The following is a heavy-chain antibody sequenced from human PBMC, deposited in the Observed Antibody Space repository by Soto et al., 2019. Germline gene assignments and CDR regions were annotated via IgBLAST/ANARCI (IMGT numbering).Heavy chain of an antibody. CDR1: GFTFSSYA. CDR3: ATAGPRDYYYYGMDV. V-gene: IGHV3-23*01. CDR2: ISGSGAST. J-gene: IGHJ6*02. Sequence: GGSLRLSCAASGFTFSSYAMSWVRQAPGKGLEWVSAISGSGASTYYADSVKGRFTISRDNSKNSLYLQMNSLRAEDTAVYYCATAGPRDYYYYGMDVWGQGTTVTVSS.